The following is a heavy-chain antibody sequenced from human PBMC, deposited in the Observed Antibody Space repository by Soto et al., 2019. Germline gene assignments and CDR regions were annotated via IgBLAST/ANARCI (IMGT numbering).Heavy chain of an antibody. CDR3: ARDLDYDSSGSNPYFDY. Sequence: GGSLRLSCAASGFTFSSYWMSWVRQAPGKGLEWVANIKQDGSEKYYVDSVKGRFTISRDNAKNSLYLQMNSLRAEDTAVYYCARDLDYDSSGSNPYFDYWGQGTLVTVYS. D-gene: IGHD3-22*01. V-gene: IGHV3-7*01. J-gene: IGHJ4*02. CDR2: IKQDGSEK. CDR1: GFTFSSYW.